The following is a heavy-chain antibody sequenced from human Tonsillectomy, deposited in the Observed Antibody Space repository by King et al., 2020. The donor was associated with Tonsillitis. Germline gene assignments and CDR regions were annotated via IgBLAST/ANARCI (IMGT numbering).Heavy chain of an antibody. CDR2: IYVSGTT. V-gene: IGHV4-39*07. CDR1: GGSIRSSSHY. D-gene: IGHD6-19*01. CDR3: ARHISSGWYHFDY. Sequence: QLQESGPGLVRPSETLSLTCTVSGGSIRSSSHYWGWIRQTPGKGLEWIGSIYVSGTTYYSASLKSRVSISVDTSKNQFSLKLSSVAAADTALYYCARHISSGWYHFDYWGQGTLVTVSS. J-gene: IGHJ4*02.